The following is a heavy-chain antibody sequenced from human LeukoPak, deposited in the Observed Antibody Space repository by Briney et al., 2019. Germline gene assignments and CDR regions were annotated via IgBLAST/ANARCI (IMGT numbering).Heavy chain of an antibody. Sequence: ASVKDSCKASGYTFTSYGISWVRQAPGQGLEWMGWTSAYNGNTNYAQKLQGRVTMTTDTSTSTAYMELRSLRSDDTAVYYCARVGAQGIVVVYMSYFDYWGQGTLVTVSS. D-gene: IGHD3-22*01. J-gene: IGHJ4*02. CDR2: TSAYNGNT. CDR1: GYTFTSYG. CDR3: ARVGAQGIVVVYMSYFDY. V-gene: IGHV1-18*01.